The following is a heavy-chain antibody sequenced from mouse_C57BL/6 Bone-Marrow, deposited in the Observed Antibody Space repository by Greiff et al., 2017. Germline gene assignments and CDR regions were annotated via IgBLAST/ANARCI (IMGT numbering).Heavy chain of an antibody. CDR3: TCSLIYYGTNY. J-gene: IGHJ2*01. D-gene: IGHD1-1*01. CDR2: IDPEDGET. CDR1: GFNIKDYY. Sequence: VQLKESGAELVKPGASVKLSCTASGFNIKDYYIHWVKQRTEQGLEWIGRIDPEDGETKYAPKFQDKATITADTSSNTAYLQLSSLTSEDTAVYYCTCSLIYYGTNYWGQGTTLTVSS. V-gene: IGHV14-2*01.